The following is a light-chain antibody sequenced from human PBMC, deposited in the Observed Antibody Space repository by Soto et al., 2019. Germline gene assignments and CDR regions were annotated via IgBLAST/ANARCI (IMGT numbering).Light chain of an antibody. Sequence: EIVLTQSPATLSLSPGERATLSCRASQSVSSNLAWYQQTPGQAPRLLIYGASTRATGIPARFSGSGSGTEFTLTISSLQSEDFAVYYCQQYNNWPPWTFGQGTKGDIK. V-gene: IGKV3-15*01. CDR1: QSVSSN. CDR2: GAS. J-gene: IGKJ1*01. CDR3: QQYNNWPPWT.